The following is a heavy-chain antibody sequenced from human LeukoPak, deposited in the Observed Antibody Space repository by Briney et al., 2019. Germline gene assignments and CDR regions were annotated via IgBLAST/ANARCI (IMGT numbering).Heavy chain of an antibody. CDR1: GFTFSSYW. J-gene: IGHJ6*03. V-gene: IGHV3-74*01. CDR3: AKDRCSNGIGCYYYYMEV. Sequence: GGSLRLSCAASGFTFSSYWMHWVRQAPGKGLVWVSRINSDGSSTSYADSVKGRFTISRDNAKNTLYLQMNSLRTEDTAVYYCAKDRCSNGIGCYYYYMEVWGKGTTVTISS. D-gene: IGHD2-8*01. CDR2: INSDGSST.